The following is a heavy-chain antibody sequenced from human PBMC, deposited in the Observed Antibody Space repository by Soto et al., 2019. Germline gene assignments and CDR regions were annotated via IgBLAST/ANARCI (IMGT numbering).Heavy chain of an antibody. J-gene: IGHJ4*02. CDR3: ARDQGDYGDFSFDY. Sequence: EVQLVESGGGLVQPGGSLRLSCAASGFTFSSYSMNWVRQAPGKGLEWVSYISSSSSTIYYADSVKGRFTISRDNAKNSLYLQMNSMRDEDTAVYYCARDQGDYGDFSFDYWGQGTLVTVSS. V-gene: IGHV3-48*02. CDR2: ISSSSSTI. CDR1: GFTFSSYS. D-gene: IGHD4-17*01.